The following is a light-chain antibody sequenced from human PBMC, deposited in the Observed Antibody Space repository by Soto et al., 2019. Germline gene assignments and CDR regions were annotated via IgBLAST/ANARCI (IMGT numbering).Light chain of an antibody. Sequence: QSVLTQPASVSGSPGQSITISCTGTSSDVGNYKYVSWYQQHPGEAPKLMIYEVSNRPSGVSNRFSGSKSGNTASLTISGLQAEDETDYYCFSYTSSGTYVFGNGTKVNGL. CDR1: SSDVGNYKY. CDR2: EVS. J-gene: IGLJ1*01. V-gene: IGLV2-14*01. CDR3: FSYTSSGTYV.